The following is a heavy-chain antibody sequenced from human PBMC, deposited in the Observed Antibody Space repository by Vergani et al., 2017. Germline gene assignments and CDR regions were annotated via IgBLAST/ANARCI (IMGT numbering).Heavy chain of an antibody. D-gene: IGHD3-22*01. CDR2: IIPIFGTA. J-gene: IGHJ5*02. CDR1: GGTFSSYA. Sequence: QVQLVQSGAEVKKPGSSVKVSCKASGGTFSSYAISWVRQAPGQGLEWMGGIIPIFGTANYAQKFQGRVTITADKSTSTAYMELSSLRSEDTAVYYCAGSYRVCYYGSSGLWLDWFDPGGQGTLVTVSS. V-gene: IGHV1-69*06. CDR3: AGSYRVCYYGSSGLWLDWFDP.